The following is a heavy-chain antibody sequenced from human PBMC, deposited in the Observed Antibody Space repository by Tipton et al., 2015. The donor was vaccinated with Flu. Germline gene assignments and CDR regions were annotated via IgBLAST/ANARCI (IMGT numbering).Heavy chain of an antibody. CDR2: IYHTGST. Sequence: LRLSCIVSGYSISSGYYWGWIRQPPGKGLEWIGSIYHTGSTYYNPSLKSRVTISVDTSKNQFSLKLNSVTAADTAVYYCARGIYISSSWYVGLGDPNKNDYWGQGTLVTVSS. CDR3: ARGIYISSSWYVGLGDPNKNDY. D-gene: IGHD6-13*01. V-gene: IGHV4-38-2*02. CDR1: GYSISSGYY. J-gene: IGHJ4*02.